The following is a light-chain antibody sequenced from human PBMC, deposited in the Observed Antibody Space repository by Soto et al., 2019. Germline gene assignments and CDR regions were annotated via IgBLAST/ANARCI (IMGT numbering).Light chain of an antibody. J-gene: IGLJ1*01. V-gene: IGLV2-14*01. CDR2: EVS. Sequence: QSVLTQPASVSGSPGQSITISRTGTSSDVGAYNYVSWYQHHPGKAPKLMIYEVSDRPSGVSNRFSGSKSGNTASLTISGLQAEDEADYYCSSYRSSSTSYVFGTGTKVTVL. CDR3: SSYRSSSTSYV. CDR1: SSDVGAYNY.